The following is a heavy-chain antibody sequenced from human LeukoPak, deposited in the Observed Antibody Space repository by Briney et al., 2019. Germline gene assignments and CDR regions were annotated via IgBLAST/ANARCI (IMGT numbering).Heavy chain of an antibody. Sequence: GVPLNISCRGSGYRFTTSWVGWVRQRPGKRLEWMWIVTPCDSDTRYTPSFQRQVTMSADKSTNPAYLQWSSLKASDTAMYYCARRQGYSSTSCPPDYWGQGTLVTVSP. J-gene: IGHJ4*02. CDR2: VTPCDSDT. CDR1: GYRFTTSW. CDR3: ARRQGYSSTSCPPDY. D-gene: IGHD2-2*01. V-gene: IGHV5-51*01.